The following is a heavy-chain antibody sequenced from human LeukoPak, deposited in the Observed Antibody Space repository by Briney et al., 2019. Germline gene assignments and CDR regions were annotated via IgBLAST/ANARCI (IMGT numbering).Heavy chain of an antibody. CDR2: IKQDGSER. CDR1: GFTFSNYW. Sequence: GGSLRLSCAASGFTFSNYWMTWVRQAPGKGLEWVANIKQDGSERYYVDSLRGRFTISRDNAKNSLYLQMNSLRAEDTAVYYCARDASRVVGATTDFGYWGQGTLVTVSS. D-gene: IGHD1-26*01. J-gene: IGHJ4*02. V-gene: IGHV3-7*03. CDR3: ARDASRVVGATTDFGY.